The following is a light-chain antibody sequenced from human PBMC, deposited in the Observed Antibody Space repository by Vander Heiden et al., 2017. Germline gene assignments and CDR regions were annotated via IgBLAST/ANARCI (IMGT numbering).Light chain of an antibody. J-gene: IGLJ2*01. Sequence: SYELPQPPSVSVSPGQTASITCSGDKLGDKYACWYQQKPGQSPVRVIYQDSKRPSGIPERFSGSNSGNTATLTISGTQAMDEAYEYCQAWDSSTVVFGGGTKLTVL. V-gene: IGLV3-1*01. CDR3: QAWDSSTVV. CDR2: QDS. CDR1: KLGDKY.